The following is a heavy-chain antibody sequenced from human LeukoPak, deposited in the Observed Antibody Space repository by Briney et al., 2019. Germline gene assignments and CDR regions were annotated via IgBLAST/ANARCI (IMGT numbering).Heavy chain of an antibody. Sequence: SETLSLTCAVYGGSFSGYYWSWIRQPLGKGLEWIGEINHSGSTNYNPSLKSRVTISVDTSKNQFSLKLSSVTAADTAVYYCARGLLVVAARRVNWFDPWGQGTLVTVSS. CDR1: GGSFSGYY. CDR3: ARGLLVVAARRVNWFDP. CDR2: INHSGST. V-gene: IGHV4-34*01. J-gene: IGHJ5*02. D-gene: IGHD2-15*01.